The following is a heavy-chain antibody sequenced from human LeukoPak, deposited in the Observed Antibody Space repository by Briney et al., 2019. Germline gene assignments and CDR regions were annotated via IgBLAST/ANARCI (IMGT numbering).Heavy chain of an antibody. CDR1: GDSISSYY. CDR2: IYYSGST. CDR3: ARPFINGYSAFDI. J-gene: IGHJ3*02. V-gene: IGHV4-59*08. D-gene: IGHD3-22*01. Sequence: SETLSLTCTVSGDSISSYYWSWIRQSPGKGLEWIGYIYYSGSTYNPSLESRVAISVDTSKNQFSLKLSSVTAADTAVYYCARPFINGYSAFDIWGQGTMLTVSS.